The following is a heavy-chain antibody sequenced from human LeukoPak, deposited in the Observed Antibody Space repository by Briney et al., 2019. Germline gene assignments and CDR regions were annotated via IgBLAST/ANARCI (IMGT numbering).Heavy chain of an antibody. J-gene: IGHJ4*02. Sequence: ASVKVSCKASGYTFTGYYMHWVRQAPGQGLEWMGWINPNSGGTNYAQKFQGRVTMTRDTSISTAYMELSRLRSDDTAVYYCARRVAVAGTGLYYWGQGTLVTVSS. CDR1: GYTFTGYY. CDR3: ARRVAVAGTGLYY. V-gene: IGHV1-2*02. CDR2: INPNSGGT. D-gene: IGHD6-19*01.